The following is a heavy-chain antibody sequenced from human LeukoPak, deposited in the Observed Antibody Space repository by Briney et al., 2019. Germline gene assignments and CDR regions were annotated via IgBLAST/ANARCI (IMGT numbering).Heavy chain of an antibody. CDR2: IYPGDSDT. J-gene: IGHJ1*01. V-gene: IGHV5-51*01. CDR3: ARQHSSGWYSGYFQH. CDR1: GYSFTSYW. D-gene: IGHD6-19*01. Sequence: GESLKISCKASGYSFTSYWIGWVRQMPGKGLEWMGIIYPGDSDTRYSPSFQGQVTISADKSISTAYLQWSSLKASDTAMYYCARQHSSGWYSGYFQHWGQGTLVTVSS.